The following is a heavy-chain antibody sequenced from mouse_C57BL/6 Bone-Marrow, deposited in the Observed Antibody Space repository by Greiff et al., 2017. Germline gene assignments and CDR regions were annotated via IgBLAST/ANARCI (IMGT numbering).Heavy chain of an antibody. CDR3: ARSGPLGRSFDY. V-gene: IGHV1-55*01. J-gene: IGHJ2*01. D-gene: IGHD4-1*01. CDR1: GYTFTSYW. Sequence: QVQLQQPGAELVKPGASVKMSCKASGYTFTSYWITWVTQRPGQGLEWIGDIYPTSGRTNYTEKFTSKAILTVDTSSNTAYMQLSSLTSEDSAVFYCARSGPLGRSFDYWGQGTTLTVSS. CDR2: IYPTSGRT.